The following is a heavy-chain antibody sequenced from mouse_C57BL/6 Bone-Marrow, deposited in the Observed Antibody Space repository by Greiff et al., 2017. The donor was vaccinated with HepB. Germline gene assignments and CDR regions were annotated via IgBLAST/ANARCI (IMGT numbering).Heavy chain of an antibody. D-gene: IGHD3-2*02. J-gene: IGHJ3*01. CDR2: ISYSGST. Sequence: EVQLQQSGPGMVKPSQSLSLTCTVTGYSITSGYDWHWIRHFPGNKLEWMGYISYSGSTNYNPSLKSRISITHDTSKNHFFLKLNSVTTEDTATYYCASPLDSSGTSFAYWGQGTLVTVSA. CDR1: GYSITSGYD. V-gene: IGHV3-1*01. CDR3: ASPLDSSGTSFAY.